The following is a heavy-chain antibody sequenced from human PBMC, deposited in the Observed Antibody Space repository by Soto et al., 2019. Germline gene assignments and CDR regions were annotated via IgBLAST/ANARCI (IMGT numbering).Heavy chain of an antibody. D-gene: IGHD6-13*01. Sequence: EVQLVESGGGWVQPGRSLRLSCAASGFTFDVYAMHWVRQAPGKGLEWVSGINYNSGSVGYADSVKGRFTISRDNAKISLYLQMTSLRAEDTAVYYCAKDISLRGWVYLVVEYWGQGTLVSVSP. CDR1: GFTFDVYA. J-gene: IGHJ4*02. V-gene: IGHV3-9*01. CDR3: AKDISLRGWVYLVVEY. CDR2: INYNSGSV.